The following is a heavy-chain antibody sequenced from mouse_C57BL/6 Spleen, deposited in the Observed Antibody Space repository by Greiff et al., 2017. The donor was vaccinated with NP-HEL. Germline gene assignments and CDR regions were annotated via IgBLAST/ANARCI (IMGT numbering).Heavy chain of an antibody. CDR2: IDPSDSYT. V-gene: IGHV1-69*01. D-gene: IGHD2-1*01. J-gene: IGHJ2*01. CDR3: ARTGYGNFFDY. CDR1: GYTFTSYW. Sequence: QVQLQQPGAELVMPGASVKLSCKASGYTFTSYWMHWVKQRPGQGLEWIGEIDPSDSYTNYNQKFKGESTLTVDKSSSTAYMQLSSLTSEDSAVYYCARTGYGNFFDYWGQGTTLTVSS.